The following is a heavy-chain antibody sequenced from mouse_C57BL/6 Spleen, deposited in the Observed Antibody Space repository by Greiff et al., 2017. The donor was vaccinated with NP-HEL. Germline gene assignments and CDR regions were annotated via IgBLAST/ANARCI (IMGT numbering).Heavy chain of an antibody. CDR2: IDPSDSYT. V-gene: IGHV1-69*01. D-gene: IGHD2-5*01. CDR3: ARSRYSNYDYFDY. Sequence: VKLQQPGAELVMPGASVKLSCKASGYTFTSYWMHWVKQRPGQGLEWIGEIDPSDSYTNYNQKFKGKSTLTVDKSSSTAYMQLSSLTSEDSAVYYCARSRYSNYDYFDYWGQGTTLTVSS. CDR1: GYTFTSYW. J-gene: IGHJ2*01.